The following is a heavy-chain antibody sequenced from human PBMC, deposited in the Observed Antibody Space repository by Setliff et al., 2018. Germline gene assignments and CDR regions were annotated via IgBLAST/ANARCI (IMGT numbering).Heavy chain of an antibody. CDR3: ARSRTIAVKGGVFAV. J-gene: IGHJ2*01. CDR2: IYYSGST. V-gene: IGHV4-31*03. CDR1: GASISSDGYY. D-gene: IGHD6-19*01. Sequence: SETLSLTCSVSGASISSDGYYWSWIRQYPGKGLEWIGYIYYSGSTYYNPSLMSRVTISLDTSENQFSLELTSVTAADTAVYYCARSRTIAVKGGVFAVWGRGTLVTVSS.